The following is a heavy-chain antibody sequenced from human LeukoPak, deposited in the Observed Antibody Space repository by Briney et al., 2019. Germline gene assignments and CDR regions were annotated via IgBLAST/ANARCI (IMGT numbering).Heavy chain of an antibody. J-gene: IGHJ4*02. CDR3: TTDPTSDDEGWGSYRICYY. Sequence: PGGSLRLSCAASGFTFSSYWMHWVRQAPGKGREWVGWMKSKTDGGTTDYAAHVKGRFTISRVDSKNTLYLQMNSLKSEDTAVYYCTTDPTSDDEGWGSYRICYYWGQGTLVTVSS. CDR2: MKSKTDGGTT. D-gene: IGHD3-16*02. V-gene: IGHV3-15*01. CDR1: GFTFSSYW.